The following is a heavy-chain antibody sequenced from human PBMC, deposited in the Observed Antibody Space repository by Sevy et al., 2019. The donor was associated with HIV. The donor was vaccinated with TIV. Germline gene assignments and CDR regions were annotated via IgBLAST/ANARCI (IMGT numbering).Heavy chain of an antibody. Sequence: GGSLRLSCAASGFTFSDSAFHWVRQASGKGLEWIGRIRTKTNSYATLYAASLRGRFTISRDDSKNTTYLQMRSLTSDDTALYYCSTSLNHYGSWGHGTQVTVSS. D-gene: IGHD3-16*01. V-gene: IGHV3-73*01. CDR3: STSLNHYGS. J-gene: IGHJ5*01. CDR1: GFTFSDSA. CDR2: IRTKTNSYAT.